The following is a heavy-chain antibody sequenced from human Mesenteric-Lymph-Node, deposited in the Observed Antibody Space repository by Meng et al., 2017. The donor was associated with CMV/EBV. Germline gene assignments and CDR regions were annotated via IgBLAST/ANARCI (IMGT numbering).Heavy chain of an antibody. CDR2: INTGGRTK. CDR3: TSSLWFGERVDY. Sequence: GESLKISCAASGFSFSSYEMDWVRQAPGKGLEWVSYINTGGRTKYYADSVKGRFTISRDNARNSLYLQMNSLRAEDTAVYYCTSSLWFGERVDYWGQGTLVTVSS. V-gene: IGHV3-48*03. D-gene: IGHD3-10*01. CDR1: GFSFSSYE. J-gene: IGHJ4*02.